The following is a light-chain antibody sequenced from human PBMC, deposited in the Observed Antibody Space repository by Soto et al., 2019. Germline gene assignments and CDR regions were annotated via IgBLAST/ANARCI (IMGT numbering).Light chain of an antibody. CDR1: QSVSSTY. CDR2: GAS. V-gene: IGKV3-20*01. Sequence: EIVLTQSPGTLSLSPGERATLSCRASQSVSSTYIAWYQQNPGQAPRLLIYGASSRATGIPDRFSGSGSGTDFTLTIRRLEHEDFAVSFCQQYGRSPPFTFGQGTKVEIK. CDR3: QQYGRSPPFT. J-gene: IGKJ2*01.